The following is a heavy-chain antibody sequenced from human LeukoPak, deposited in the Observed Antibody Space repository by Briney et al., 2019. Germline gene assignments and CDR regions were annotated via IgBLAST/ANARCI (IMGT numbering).Heavy chain of an antibody. D-gene: IGHD2-2*01. V-gene: IGHV3-21*01. CDR1: GFTLSDYS. CDR3: ANHLACGSTSCPSFDY. Sequence: PGGSLRLSCAASGFTLSDYSMNWVRQAPGKGLEWVSSISDDSNYIYYADSVKGRFTISRDNAKNSLYLQMNSLRAEDTAVYYCANHLACGSTSCPSFDYWGQGTLVTVSS. CDR2: ISDDSNYI. J-gene: IGHJ4*02.